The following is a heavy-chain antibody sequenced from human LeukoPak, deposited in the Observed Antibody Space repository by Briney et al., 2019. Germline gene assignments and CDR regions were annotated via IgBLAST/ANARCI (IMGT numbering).Heavy chain of an antibody. J-gene: IGHJ5*02. D-gene: IGHD2-2*01. Sequence: SETLSLTCAVSGYSISSGYYWGWIRQPPGRGLEWIGSIYYSVSTHYNPSLKSRVTISIDTSKDQISLKLNSVTAADTAVYYCARHDGDCSTTSCLNWFDPLGQGTLVTVSS. V-gene: IGHV4-38-2*01. CDR3: ARHDGDCSTTSCLNWFDP. CDR1: GYSISSGYY. CDR2: IYYSVST.